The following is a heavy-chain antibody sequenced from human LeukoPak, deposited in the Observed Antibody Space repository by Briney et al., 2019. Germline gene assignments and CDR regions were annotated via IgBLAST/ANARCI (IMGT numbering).Heavy chain of an antibody. Sequence: PGGSLRLSCAASGFTFSGYAMSWVRQAPGKGLEWVSAISGSGGSTYYADSVKGRFTISRDNSKNTLYLQMNSLRAEDTAVYYCAKGTYYDILTGYSYLSYWGQGTLVTVSS. CDR3: AKGTYYDILTGYSYLSY. CDR1: GFTFSGYA. J-gene: IGHJ4*02. CDR2: ISGSGGST. D-gene: IGHD3-9*01. V-gene: IGHV3-23*01.